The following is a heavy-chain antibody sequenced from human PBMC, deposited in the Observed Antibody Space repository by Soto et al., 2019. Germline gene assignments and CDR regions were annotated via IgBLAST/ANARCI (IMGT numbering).Heavy chain of an antibody. J-gene: IGHJ6*02. CDR1: GFTFDDYA. V-gene: IGHV3-9*01. CDR3: AKARLWGGDGYNTYNYYALDV. CDR2: ISWNSGHI. Sequence: EVQLVESGGGLVQPGKSLRLSCAASGFTFDDYAMHWVRQAPGKGLEWVSGISWNSGHIGYADSVKGRFTISSDSAKNSLYLQMNSLRAEDTALYYCAKARLWGGDGYNTYNYYALDVWGQGTTVTVSS. D-gene: IGHD3-16*01.